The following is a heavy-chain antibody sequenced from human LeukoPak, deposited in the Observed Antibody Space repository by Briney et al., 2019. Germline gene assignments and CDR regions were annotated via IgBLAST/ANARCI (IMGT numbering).Heavy chain of an antibody. V-gene: IGHV4-34*01. J-gene: IGHJ5*02. CDR3: ARVKHMVRGVIAWFDP. D-gene: IGHD3-10*01. CDR2: INHSGST. Sequence: TSETLSLTCAVYGGSFSGYYWSWIRQPPGKGLEWIGEINHSGSTNYNPSLKSRVTISVDTSKNQFSLKLSSVTAADTAVYYCARVKHMVRGVIAWFDPWGQGTLVTVSS. CDR1: GGSFSGYY.